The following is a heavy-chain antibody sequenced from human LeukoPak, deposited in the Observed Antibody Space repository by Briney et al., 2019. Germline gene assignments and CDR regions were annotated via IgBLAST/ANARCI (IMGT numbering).Heavy chain of an antibody. Sequence: ASVTVSCKASGYTFTSYGISWVRQAPGQGLEWMGWISAYNGNTNYAQKLQGRVTMTTDTSTSTAYMALRSLRSDDTAVYYCARDNYYGSGKYFDYWGQGTLVTVSS. V-gene: IGHV1-18*04. CDR3: ARDNYYGSGKYFDY. CDR1: GYTFTSYG. J-gene: IGHJ4*02. CDR2: ISAYNGNT. D-gene: IGHD3-10*01.